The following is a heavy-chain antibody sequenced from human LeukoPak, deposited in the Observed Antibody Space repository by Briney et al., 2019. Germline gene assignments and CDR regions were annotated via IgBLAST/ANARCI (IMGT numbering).Heavy chain of an antibody. D-gene: IGHD6-6*01. J-gene: IGHJ3*02. CDR2: IIPIFGTA. V-gene: IGHV1-69*05. CDR1: GGTFSSYA. CDR3: ARRIAARADAFDT. Sequence: ASVKVSCKASGGTFSSYAISWVRQAPGQGLEWMGGIIPIFGTANYAQKFQGRVTITTDESTSTAYMELSSLRSEDTAVYYCARRIAARADAFDTWGQGTMVTVSS.